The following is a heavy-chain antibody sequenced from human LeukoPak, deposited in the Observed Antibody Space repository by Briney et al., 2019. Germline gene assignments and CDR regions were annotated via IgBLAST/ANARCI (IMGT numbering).Heavy chain of an antibody. CDR2: ISWNSGSI. J-gene: IGHJ6*02. CDR3: AKGGSSFLYGMDV. V-gene: IGHV3-9*01. D-gene: IGHD6-13*01. Sequence: PGRSLRLSCAASGFIFDDYAMHWVRQAPGKGLEWVSGISWNSGSIGYADSVKGRFTISRDNAKNSLYLQMNSLRAEDTALYYCAKGGSSFLYGMDVWGQGTTVTVSS. CDR1: GFIFDDYA.